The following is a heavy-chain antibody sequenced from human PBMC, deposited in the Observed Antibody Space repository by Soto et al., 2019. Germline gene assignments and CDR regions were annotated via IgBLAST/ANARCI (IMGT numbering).Heavy chain of an antibody. Sequence: GGSLRLSCAASGFTFSSYWMHWVRQAPGKGLVWVSRINSDGSSTSYADSVKGRFTISRDNAKNTLYLQMNSLRAEDTAVYYCARDQIVVVVAATPKTPNYYYYYYMDVWGKGTTVTVSS. CDR1: GFTFSSYW. J-gene: IGHJ6*03. CDR2: INSDGSST. D-gene: IGHD2-15*01. V-gene: IGHV3-74*01. CDR3: ARDQIVVVVAATPKTPNYYYYYYMDV.